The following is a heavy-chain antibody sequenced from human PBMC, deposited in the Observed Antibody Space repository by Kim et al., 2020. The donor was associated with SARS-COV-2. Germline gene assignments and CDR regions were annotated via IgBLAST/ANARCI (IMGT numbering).Heavy chain of an antibody. CDR2: IIPILGIA. V-gene: IGHV1-69*04. CDR1: GGTFSSYA. D-gene: IGHD5-18*01. Sequence: SVKVSCKASGGTFSSYAISWVRQAPGQGREWMGRIIPILGIANYAQKFQGRVTITADKSTSTAYMELSSLRSEDTAVYYCATPTVDTAMVYPYYYYYYGMDVWGQGTTVTVSS. J-gene: IGHJ6*02. CDR3: ATPTVDTAMVYPYYYYYYGMDV.